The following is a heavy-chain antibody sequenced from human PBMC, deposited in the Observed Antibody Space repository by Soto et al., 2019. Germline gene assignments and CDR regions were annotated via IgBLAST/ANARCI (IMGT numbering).Heavy chain of an antibody. CDR1: GGTFSSYA. V-gene: IGHV1-69*13. D-gene: IGHD2-15*01. J-gene: IGHJ4*02. CDR3: ARRRFRQGSRFDY. Sequence: SVKVSCKASGGTFSSYAISWVRQAPGQGLEWMGGIIPIFGTANYAQKFQGRVTIIADESTSTAYMELSSLRSEDTAVYYCARRRFRQGSRFDYWGQGTLVTVSS. CDR2: IIPIFGTA.